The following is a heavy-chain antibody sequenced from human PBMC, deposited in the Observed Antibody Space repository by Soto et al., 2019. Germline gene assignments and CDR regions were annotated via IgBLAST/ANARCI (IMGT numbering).Heavy chain of an antibody. CDR3: ARVVGSSGWYYGSFDI. V-gene: IGHV4-34*01. Sequence: QVQLQQWGAGLLKPSETLSLTCAVYGGSFSGSYWNWIRQPPGKGLEWIGEINQSGSTNYNPSLKIRVTISVDTSKNQFSLKLSSVTAADSAVYYCARVVGSSGWYYGSFDIWGPGTMVTVSS. CDR1: GGSFSGSY. J-gene: IGHJ3*02. D-gene: IGHD6-19*01. CDR2: INQSGST.